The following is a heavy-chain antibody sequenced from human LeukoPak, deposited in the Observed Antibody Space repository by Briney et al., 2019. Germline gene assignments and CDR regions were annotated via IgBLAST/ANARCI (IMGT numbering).Heavy chain of an antibody. D-gene: IGHD3-22*01. Sequence: ASVKVSCKASGYTFTSYGISWVRQAPGQGLEWMGWISSYNGNTNYAQKLQGRVTMTRNTSISTAYMELSSLRSEDTAVYYCARGSPSSGYYDPLDYWGQGTLVTVSS. CDR3: ARGSPSSGYYDPLDY. J-gene: IGHJ4*02. V-gene: IGHV1-18*01. CDR1: GYTFTSYG. CDR2: ISSYNGNT.